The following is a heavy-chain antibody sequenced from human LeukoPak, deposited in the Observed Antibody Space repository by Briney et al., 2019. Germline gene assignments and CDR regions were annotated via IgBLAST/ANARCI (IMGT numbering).Heavy chain of an antibody. CDR1: GYTFPSYF. CDR2: INPTGGST. D-gene: IGHD6-6*01. V-gene: IGHV1-46*01. Sequence: ASVKVSYKASGYTFPSYFMHWVRQAPGQGLEWIGIINPTGGSTTYAQKFQGRVTMTRDTSTSTVYMELSSLRSDDTAVYYCARTAARRFDYWGQGTLVTVSS. J-gene: IGHJ4*02. CDR3: ARTAARRFDY.